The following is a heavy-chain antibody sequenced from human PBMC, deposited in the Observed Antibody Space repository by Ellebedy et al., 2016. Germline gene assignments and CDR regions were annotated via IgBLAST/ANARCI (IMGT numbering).Heavy chain of an antibody. D-gene: IGHD6-13*01. Sequence: GGSLRLSCAASGFTFSSYGMHWVRQAPGKGLEWVAVIWYDGSNKYYADSVKGRFTISRDNSKNTLYLQMNSLRAEDTAVYYCARDPPPNEQQLIVNAFDIWGQGTMVTVSS. CDR3: ARDPPPNEQQLIVNAFDI. CDR2: IWYDGSNK. V-gene: IGHV3-33*08. CDR1: GFTFSSYG. J-gene: IGHJ3*02.